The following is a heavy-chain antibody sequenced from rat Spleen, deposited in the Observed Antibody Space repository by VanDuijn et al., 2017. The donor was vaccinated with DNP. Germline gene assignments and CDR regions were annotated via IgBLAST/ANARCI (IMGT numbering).Heavy chain of an antibody. CDR2: ISYNGGSP. V-gene: IGHV5-29*01. J-gene: IGHJ4*01. Sequence: EVQLVESGGGLVQPGRSLKLSCAASGFIFSNYGMAWVRQAPAKGLEWVATISYNGGSPYYRDSVKGRFTISRDNAQSTLYLQMDSLRSEDTATYYCARHRTISPYYYDMDAWGQGASVTVSS. CDR1: GFIFSNYG. CDR3: ARHRTISPYYYDMDA.